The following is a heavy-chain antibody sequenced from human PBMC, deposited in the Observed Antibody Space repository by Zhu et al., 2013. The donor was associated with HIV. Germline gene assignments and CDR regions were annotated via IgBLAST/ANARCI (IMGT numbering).Heavy chain of an antibody. CDR3: ARDRHWDVGSGSYYYYYYYGMDV. V-gene: IGHV1-18*04. J-gene: IGHJ6*02. D-gene: IGHD3-10*01. Sequence: QVQLVQSGAEVKKPGASVKVSCKASGYTFTSYGISWVRQAPGQGLEWMGWISAYNGNTNYAQKLQGRVTMTTDTSTSTAYMELRSLRSDDTAVYYCARDRHWDVGSGSYYYYYYYGMDVWGQGTTVTVSS. CDR2: ISAYNGNT. CDR1: GYTFTSYG.